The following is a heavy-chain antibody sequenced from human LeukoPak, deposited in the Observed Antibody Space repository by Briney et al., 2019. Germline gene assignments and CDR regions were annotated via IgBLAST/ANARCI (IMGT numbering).Heavy chain of an antibody. CDR2: ISAYNGYT. CDR1: GYTFTNYA. Sequence: ASVKVSCEASGYTFTNYAISWVRQAPGQGLEWMGWISAYNGYTTYAQKLQGRVTLTTDTSTRTAYMDLGSLRSDDTAVYYCAREVVRYSRGWPDYWGPGTLVTVSS. V-gene: IGHV1-18*01. CDR3: AREVVRYSRGWPDY. D-gene: IGHD6-19*01. J-gene: IGHJ4*02.